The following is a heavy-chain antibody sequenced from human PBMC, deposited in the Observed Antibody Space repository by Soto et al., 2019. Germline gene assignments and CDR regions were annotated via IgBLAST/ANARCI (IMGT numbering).Heavy chain of an antibody. J-gene: IGHJ6*02. CDR1: GGSLSDYY. V-gene: IGHV4-34*01. Sequence: QVQLQQWGAGLLKPSETLSLTCAVSGGSLSDYYWPWIRQSPGKGLEWIGEIHPSGSTNYNPSLRSRVTISVDTSKNQFSLKLTALTAADTAGYFCARGRDEYKLGNVWGHGTTVTVSS. CDR3: ARGRDEYKLGNV. CDR2: IHPSGST. D-gene: IGHD1-1*01.